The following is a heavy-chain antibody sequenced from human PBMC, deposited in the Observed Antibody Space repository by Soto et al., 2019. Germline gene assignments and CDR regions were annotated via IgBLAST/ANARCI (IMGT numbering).Heavy chain of an antibody. J-gene: IGHJ6*03. CDR3: AKALRPSLNFFYYMDV. V-gene: IGHV3-23*01. CDR1: GFTFGSYA. D-gene: IGHD2-2*01. Sequence: EVQLLESGGGLVQPGGSLRLSCVVSGFTFGSYAMSWVRQAPEKGPEWVAILGGNGFTTYYADSVKGPFTISGDKSKSTLFLQMKSLRADDTGVYYCAKALRPSLNFFYYMDVWGRGTAVTVSS. CDR2: LGGNGFTT.